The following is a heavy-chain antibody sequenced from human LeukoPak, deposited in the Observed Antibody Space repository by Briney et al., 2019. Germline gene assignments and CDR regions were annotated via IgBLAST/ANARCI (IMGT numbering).Heavy chain of an antibody. Sequence: ASVKVSCKASGYTFTSYGISWVRQAPGQGLEWMGWISAYSGDTNSAQNLQGRVAMTTDTSTSTAYMELRSLRSDDTAVYYCARPYYYDSSGYYGPDYSPYYFDYWGQGTLVTVSS. V-gene: IGHV1-18*01. D-gene: IGHD3-22*01. CDR3: ARPYYYDSSGYYGPDYSPYYFDY. J-gene: IGHJ4*02. CDR2: ISAYSGDT. CDR1: GYTFTSYG.